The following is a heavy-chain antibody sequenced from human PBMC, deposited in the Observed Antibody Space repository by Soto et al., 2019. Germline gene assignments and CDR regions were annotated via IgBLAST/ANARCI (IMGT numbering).Heavy chain of an antibody. Sequence: SVKVSCKASGGTFSSYAISWVRQAPGQGLEWMGGIIPIFGTANYAQKFQGRVTITADKSTSTAYMELSSLRSEDTAVYYCARTSSMITFGGVTLYYYGMDVWGQGTTVTVSS. CDR2: IIPIFGTA. CDR3: ARTSSMITFGGVTLYYYGMDV. CDR1: GGTFSSYA. V-gene: IGHV1-69*06. J-gene: IGHJ6*02. D-gene: IGHD3-16*01.